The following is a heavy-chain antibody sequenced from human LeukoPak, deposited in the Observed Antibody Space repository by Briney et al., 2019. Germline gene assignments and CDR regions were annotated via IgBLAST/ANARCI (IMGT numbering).Heavy chain of an antibody. V-gene: IGHV5-51*01. Sequence: PGESLKISCKGSGYSFANYWIGWVRQMPGKGLEWVGIIYPGDSDTRYSPSFQGQVTISADKSISTAYLQWSSLKASDTAMYYCARFSKLGRTLNWFDPWGQGTLITVSS. CDR2: IYPGDSDT. J-gene: IGHJ5*02. CDR3: ARFSKLGRTLNWFDP. D-gene: IGHD2/OR15-2a*01. CDR1: GYSFANYW.